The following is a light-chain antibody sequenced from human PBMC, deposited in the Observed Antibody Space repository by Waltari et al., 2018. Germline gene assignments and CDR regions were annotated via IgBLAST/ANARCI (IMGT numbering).Light chain of an antibody. J-gene: IGLJ7*01. Sequence: QSALTQPASVSGSPGQSITISCTATSSDVSCYTYVSWYQQHPGKAPKLMIYDVTERPSGVSNRFSGSKSGNTASLTISGLQPEDEADYYCCSYASSTTYLVFGGGTHLTVL. CDR3: CSYASSTTYLV. V-gene: IGLV2-23*02. CDR1: SSDVSCYTY. CDR2: DVT.